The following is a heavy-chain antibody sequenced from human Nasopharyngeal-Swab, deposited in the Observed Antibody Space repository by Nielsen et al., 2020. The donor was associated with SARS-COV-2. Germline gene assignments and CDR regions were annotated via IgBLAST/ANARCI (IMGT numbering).Heavy chain of an antibody. CDR1: GFTFSSYW. Sequence: GGSLRLSCAASGFTFSSYWMHWARQAPGKWLVWVSRINTDGSETGYADSVTGRFTISRDNAKNSLYLQMNSLRAEDTAVYYYARDGLDYDFWSAYFMDVWGQGTTVTVSS. CDR3: ARDGLDYDFWSAYFMDV. J-gene: IGHJ6*02. D-gene: IGHD3-3*01. V-gene: IGHV3-74*01. CDR2: INTDGSET.